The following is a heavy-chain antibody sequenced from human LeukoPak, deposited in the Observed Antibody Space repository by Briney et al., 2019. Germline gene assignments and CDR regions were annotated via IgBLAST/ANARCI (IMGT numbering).Heavy chain of an antibody. CDR1: GYTFTSYG. CDR2: ISGYNGNT. J-gene: IGHJ4*02. CDR3: AAHDFYSGGYHFDY. V-gene: IGHV1-18*01. D-gene: IGHD3-3*01. Sequence: GASVKVSCKASGYTFTSYGISWLRQAPGQGLEWLGWISGYNGNTNYAQKFQGRVTVTTDTPTSTAYMDLRSLKSDDTAVYYCAAHDFYSGGYHFDYWGQGTLVTVSS.